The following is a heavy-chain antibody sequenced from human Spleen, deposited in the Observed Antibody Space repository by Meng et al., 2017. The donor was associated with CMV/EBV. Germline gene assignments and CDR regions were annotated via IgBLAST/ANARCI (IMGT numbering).Heavy chain of an antibody. CDR2: IYWNDDK. Sequence: SGPTLVKPTQTLTLTCTFSGYSLSTSGVGVGWIRQPPGKALEWLAGIYWNDDKRYSPSLKSRLTITKDTSKNQVVLTMTNMDPVDTATYYCAHRLDSSGYDDAFDIWGQGTMVTVSS. J-gene: IGHJ3*02. CDR3: AHRLDSSGYDDAFDI. V-gene: IGHV2-5*01. CDR1: GYSLSTSGVG. D-gene: IGHD3-22*01.